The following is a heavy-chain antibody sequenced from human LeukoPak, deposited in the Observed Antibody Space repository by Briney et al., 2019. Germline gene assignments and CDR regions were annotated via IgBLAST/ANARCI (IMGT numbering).Heavy chain of an antibody. D-gene: IGHD2-2*01. V-gene: IGHV4-38-2*01. CDR2: IYHSGST. Sequence: SETLSLTCPVSGYSISSGYYWGWIRQPPGKGLEWIGSIYHSGSTYYNPSLKSRVTISVDTSKNQFSLKLSSVTAADTAVYYCARHARHAPFDYWGQGTLVTVSS. CDR3: ARHARHAPFDY. J-gene: IGHJ4*02. CDR1: GYSISSGYY.